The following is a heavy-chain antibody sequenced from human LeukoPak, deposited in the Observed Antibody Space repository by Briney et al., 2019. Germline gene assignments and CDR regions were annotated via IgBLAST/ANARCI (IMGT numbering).Heavy chain of an antibody. J-gene: IGHJ4*02. CDR1: GFTFSSYA. CDR2: ISYDGSNK. D-gene: IGHD3-10*01. CDR3: ARGSGSYHDY. Sequence: GGSLRLSCAASGFTFSSYALHWVRQAPGKGLEWVAVISYDGSNKYYADSVKGRFTISRDNSKNTLYLQMNSLRAEDTAVYYCARGSGSYHDYWGQGTLVTVSS. V-gene: IGHV3-30*04.